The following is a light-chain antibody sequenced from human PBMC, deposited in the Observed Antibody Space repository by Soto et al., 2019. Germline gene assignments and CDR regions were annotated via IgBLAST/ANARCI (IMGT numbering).Light chain of an antibody. CDR2: GAS. CDR1: QSVSSSN. V-gene: IGKV3-20*01. J-gene: IGKJ1*01. Sequence: EIVLTQSPGTLSLSPGERATLSCRASQSVSSSNLAWYQQRPVQAPRLLIYGASSRPPGIPDRFCAGGSGRDFTLTRSRREPEEFAVYYCHQYDRTFGQGTKVEIK. CDR3: HQYDRT.